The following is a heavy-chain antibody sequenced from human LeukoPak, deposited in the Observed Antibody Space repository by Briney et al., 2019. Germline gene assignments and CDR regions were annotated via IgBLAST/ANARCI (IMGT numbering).Heavy chain of an antibody. D-gene: IGHD4/OR15-4a*01. V-gene: IGHV3-43*02. CDR1: GFTFSSYA. J-gene: IGHJ3*02. Sequence: GGSLRLSCAASGFTFSSYAMHWVRQAPGKGLEWVSLISGDAATTYYAPSVKGRVTVSRDNNKNSLFLQMNNLRTEDSALYYCAKDLSMVFDAFNIWGQGTLVTVSS. CDR2: ISGDAATT. CDR3: AKDLSMVFDAFNI.